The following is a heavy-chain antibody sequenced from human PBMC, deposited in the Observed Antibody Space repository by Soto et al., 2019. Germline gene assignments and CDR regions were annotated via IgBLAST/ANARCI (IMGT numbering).Heavy chain of an antibody. CDR3: VKEETSETTFGMDV. CDR1: GFTFSSYW. Sequence: EVQLVESGGGLVQPGWSLRLSCAASGFTFSSYWMHWVRQAPGKGRVWVSRIKTDGSITHYADSVKGRFTISRDNAKNTLYMQMNSLRAEDTAVYYCVKEETSETTFGMDVWGQGTTVTGSS. V-gene: IGHV3-74*01. CDR2: IKTDGSIT. J-gene: IGHJ6*02. D-gene: IGHD4-17*01.